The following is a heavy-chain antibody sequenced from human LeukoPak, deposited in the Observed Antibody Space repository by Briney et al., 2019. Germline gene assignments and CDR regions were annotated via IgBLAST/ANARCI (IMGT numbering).Heavy chain of an antibody. CDR3: TKKEVERNFDY. D-gene: IGHD1-1*01. V-gene: IGHV3-23*01. CDR1: GFTFSSYS. J-gene: IGHJ4*02. Sequence: GGTLRLSCAASGFTFSSYSMSWVRQAPGKGLEWVSAISGSGGSTYYADSVKGRFTISRDNSKNTLYLQMNSLRAEDTAVYYCTKKEVERNFDYWGQGTLVTVSS. CDR2: ISGSGGST.